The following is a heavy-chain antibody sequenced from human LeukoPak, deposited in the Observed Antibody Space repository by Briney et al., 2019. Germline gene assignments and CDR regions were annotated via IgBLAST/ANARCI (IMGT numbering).Heavy chain of an antibody. CDR1: GYTFTDYY. Sequence: GASVKVSCKASGYTFTDYYMHWVRQAPGQGLEWMGWINPNSGSTNYAQKLQGRVTMTRDTSISTAYMELSRLRSDDTAVYYCARISEYDSGSDNWFDPWGQGTLVTVSS. J-gene: IGHJ5*02. CDR2: INPNSGST. CDR3: ARISEYDSGSDNWFDP. D-gene: IGHD3-22*01. V-gene: IGHV1-2*02.